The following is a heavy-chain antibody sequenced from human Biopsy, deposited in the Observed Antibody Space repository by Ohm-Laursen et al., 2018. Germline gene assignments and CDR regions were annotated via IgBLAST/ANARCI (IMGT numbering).Heavy chain of an antibody. CDR3: ARATNSTGWPYYYFYGMDV. CDR1: GGSISRDY. CDR2: IYYSGST. Sequence: TLTLTRTVSGGSISRDYWSWIRQTPGKGLEWIGYIYYSGSTNYNPSLKSRVTVSVDTSKNQFSLRLNSVTAADTAVYYCARATNSTGWPYYYFYGMDVWGQGTTVTVSS. D-gene: IGHD2/OR15-2a*01. V-gene: IGHV4-59*01. J-gene: IGHJ6*02.